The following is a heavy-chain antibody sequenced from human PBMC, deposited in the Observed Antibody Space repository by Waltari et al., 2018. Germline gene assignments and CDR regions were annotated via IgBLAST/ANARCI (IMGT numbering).Heavy chain of an antibody. CDR3: ADLMTTSYY. V-gene: IGHV4-39*07. Sequence: KESGPTLVKPTQTLTLTCTFSGFSLSTSGVGVGWIRQPPGKGLEWIGEINHSGSTNYNPSLKSRVTISVDTSKNQFSLKLSSVTAADTAVYYCADLMTTSYYWGQGTLVTVSS. D-gene: IGHD4-17*01. CDR2: INHSGST. CDR1: GFSLSTSGVG. J-gene: IGHJ4*02.